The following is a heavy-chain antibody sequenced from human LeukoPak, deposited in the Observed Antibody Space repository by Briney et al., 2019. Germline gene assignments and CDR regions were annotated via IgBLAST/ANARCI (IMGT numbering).Heavy chain of an antibody. CDR1: GYSISSGYY. CDR2: IYHSGST. V-gene: IGHV4-38-2*02. J-gene: IGHJ4*02. Sequence: SETLSLTCSVSGYSISSGYYWGWIRQPPGKGLEWIGSIYHSGSTYYNPSLKSRVTISLDTSKNQFSLKLTSVTAADTAAYYCAGGGLMVYARVDYWGQGTLVTVST. D-gene: IGHD2-8*01. CDR3: AGGGLMVYARVDY.